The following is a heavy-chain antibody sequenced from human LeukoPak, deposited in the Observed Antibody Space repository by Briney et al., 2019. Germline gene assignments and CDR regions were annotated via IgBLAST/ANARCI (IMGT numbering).Heavy chain of an antibody. CDR2: IKPNSGST. V-gene: IGHV1-2*02. CDR1: GYTFTYYY. D-gene: IGHD5-12*01. Sequence: ASVKVSCKSSGYTFTYYYMHWVRQPPSQGLEWMGWIKPNSGSTNYAQRFQGRVSKTRNTSLSTDYMELSRLRYDDTAVYYCGRGGYSGYLNNWFDRWRQATLVTVSS. J-gene: IGHJ5*02. CDR3: GRGGYSGYLNNWFDR.